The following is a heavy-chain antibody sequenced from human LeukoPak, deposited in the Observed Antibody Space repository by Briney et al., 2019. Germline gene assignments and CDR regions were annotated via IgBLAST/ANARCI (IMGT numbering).Heavy chain of an antibody. V-gene: IGHV3-30*02. CDR1: GFTFSSYG. CDR2: IRYDGSNK. D-gene: IGHD6-13*01. CDR3: AKDIQAAPGSYFDY. Sequence: GGSLRLSCAASGFTFSSYGMHWVRQAPGKGLEWVAFIRYDGSNKYYADSVKGRFTISRDNSKNTLYLQMNSLRAEDTALYYCAKDIQAAPGSYFDYWGPGTLVTVSS. J-gene: IGHJ4*02.